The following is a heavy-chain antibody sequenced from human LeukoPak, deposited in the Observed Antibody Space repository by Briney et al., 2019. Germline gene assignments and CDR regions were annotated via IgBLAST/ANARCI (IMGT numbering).Heavy chain of an antibody. Sequence: ASVKVSCKASGYTFTGYYMHWVRQAPGQGLEWMGWINPNSGGTNYAQKFQGRVTMTRDTSISTAYMELSRLRSDDTAVYYCARDEGGSDDAFDIWGQGTMVTVSS. CDR1: GYTFTGYY. V-gene: IGHV1-2*02. CDR3: ARDEGGSDDAFDI. J-gene: IGHJ3*02. D-gene: IGHD3-10*01. CDR2: INPNSGGT.